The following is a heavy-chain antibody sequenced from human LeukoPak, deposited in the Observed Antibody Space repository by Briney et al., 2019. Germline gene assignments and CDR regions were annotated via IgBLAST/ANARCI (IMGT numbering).Heavy chain of an antibody. V-gene: IGHV1-69*01. J-gene: IGHJ4*02. CDR3: ATYGSMVRGVIPHDY. CDR1: GGTFSSYA. D-gene: IGHD3-10*01. Sequence: SVKVSCKASGGTFSSYAISWVRQAPGQGLGWMGGIIPIFGTANYAQKFQGRVTITADESTSTAYMELSSLRSEDTAVYYCATYGSMVRGVIPHDYWGQGTLVTVSS. CDR2: IIPIFGTA.